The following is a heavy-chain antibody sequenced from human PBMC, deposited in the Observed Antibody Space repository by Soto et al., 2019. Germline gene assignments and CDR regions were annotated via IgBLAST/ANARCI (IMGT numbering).Heavy chain of an antibody. CDR1: GFTFSGSA. CDR3: TMNGGSSSSDY. D-gene: IGHD6-6*01. Sequence: GGSLRLSCAASGFTFSGSAMHWVRQASGKGLEWVGRIRSKANSYATAYAASVKGRFTISRDDSKNTAYLQMNSLKTEDTAVYYCTMNGGSSSSDYWGQGTLVTVSS. J-gene: IGHJ4*02. V-gene: IGHV3-73*01. CDR2: IRSKANSYAT.